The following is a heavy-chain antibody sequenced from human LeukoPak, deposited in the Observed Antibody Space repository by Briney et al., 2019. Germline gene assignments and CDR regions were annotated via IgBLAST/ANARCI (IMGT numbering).Heavy chain of an antibody. V-gene: IGHV3-30-3*01. CDR1: GFTFSSYA. Sequence: GGSLRLSCAASGFTFSSYAMHWVRQAPGKGLEWVAVISYDGSNKYYADSVKGRFTISRDNSKNTLYLQMNSLRAEDTAVYYCARGAYDFWSGPPEPQPPFYYYYMDVWGKGTTVTVSS. J-gene: IGHJ6*03. CDR3: ARGAYDFWSGPPEPQPPFYYYYMDV. D-gene: IGHD3-3*01. CDR2: ISYDGSNK.